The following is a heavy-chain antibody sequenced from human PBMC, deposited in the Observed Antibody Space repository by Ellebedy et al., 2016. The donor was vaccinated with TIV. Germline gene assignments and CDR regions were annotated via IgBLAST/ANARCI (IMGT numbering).Heavy chain of an antibody. V-gene: IGHV4-39*01. CDR1: GGSITSNSDY. CDR2: VHSSGRT. J-gene: IGHJ4*02. CDR3: ARQVSNYGGNWKYFDY. D-gene: IGHD4-23*01. Sequence: PGGSLRLSCAVSGGSITSNSDYWGWVRQPPGTGLEWLATVHSSGRTYYNPSVKSRVTFSIDTSNNAFSVKLRSLRATDTAVYYCARQVSNYGGNWKYFDYWGLGTLVIVSS.